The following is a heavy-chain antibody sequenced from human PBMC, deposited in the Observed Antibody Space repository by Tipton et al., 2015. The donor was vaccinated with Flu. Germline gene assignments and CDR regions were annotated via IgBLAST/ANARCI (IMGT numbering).Heavy chain of an antibody. CDR3: AKEAAADTAGFFQH. D-gene: IGHD6-13*01. V-gene: IGHV3-53*01. CDR2: IYSGGST. J-gene: IGHJ1*01. CDR1: GFTVSSNY. Sequence: SLRLSCAASGFTVSSNYMSWVRQAPGKGLEWVSIIYSGGSTYYADSVKGRFTISRDNSKNTLYLQMNSLRAEDTAMYYCAKEAAADTAGFFQHWGQGTLVTVSS.